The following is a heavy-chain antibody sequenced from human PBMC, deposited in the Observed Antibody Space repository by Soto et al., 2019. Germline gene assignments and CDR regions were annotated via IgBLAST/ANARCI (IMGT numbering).Heavy chain of an antibody. V-gene: IGHV5-51*01. CDR2: IYPGDSDT. Sequence: GEPRKISGKGSGYSFTSYWIGWVRQMPGKGLEWMGIIYPGDSDTRYSPSFQGQVTISADKSISTAYLQWSSLKASDTAMYYCARGTYYYDSSGYPGLDYWGQGTLVTVSS. CDR3: ARGTYYYDSSGYPGLDY. D-gene: IGHD3-22*01. J-gene: IGHJ4*02. CDR1: GYSFTSYW.